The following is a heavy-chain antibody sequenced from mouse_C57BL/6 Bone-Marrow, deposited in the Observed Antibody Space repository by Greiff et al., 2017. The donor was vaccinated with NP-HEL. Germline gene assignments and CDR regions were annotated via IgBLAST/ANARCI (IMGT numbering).Heavy chain of an antibody. CDR3: ARGGGYYYGSSYFDY. D-gene: IGHD1-1*01. Sequence: EVKLVESEGGLVQPGSSMKLSCTASGFTFSDYYMAWVRQVPEKGLEWVANINYDGSSTYYLDSLKSRFIISRDNAKNILYLQMSSLKSEDTATYYCARGGGYYYGSSYFDYWGQGTTLTVSS. V-gene: IGHV5-16*01. J-gene: IGHJ2*01. CDR2: INYDGSST. CDR1: GFTFSDYY.